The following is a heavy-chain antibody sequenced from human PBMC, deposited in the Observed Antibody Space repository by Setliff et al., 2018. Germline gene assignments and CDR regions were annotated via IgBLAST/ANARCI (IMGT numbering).Heavy chain of an antibody. Sequence: SETLSLTCTVSGGSISSSSHYWGWIRQPPGKGLEWIGSIYYTGSTYYNPSLKSRVTMSVDTCKRQFSLKLGSATAADTAVYYCARDMGQPYYFESWGLGTLVTVSS. D-gene: IGHD1-1*01. CDR3: ARDMGQPYYFES. CDR1: GGSISSSSHY. CDR2: IYYTGST. V-gene: IGHV4-39*07. J-gene: IGHJ4*02.